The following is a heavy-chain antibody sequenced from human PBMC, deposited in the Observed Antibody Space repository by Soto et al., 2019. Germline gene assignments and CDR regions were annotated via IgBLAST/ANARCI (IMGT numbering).Heavy chain of an antibody. CDR3: VRKYPGTRPFDY. Sequence: SFAASGFTFNSYAMNWVRQAPGKGLAWVSAIGTDGNTYYANSVKGRFTISRDNSRTTLYLQMNSLRVEDTALYYCVRKYPGTRPFDYWGQGTLVTVSS. J-gene: IGHJ4*01. CDR2: IGTDGNT. V-gene: IGHV3-23*01. CDR1: GFTFNSYA. D-gene: IGHD2-2*01.